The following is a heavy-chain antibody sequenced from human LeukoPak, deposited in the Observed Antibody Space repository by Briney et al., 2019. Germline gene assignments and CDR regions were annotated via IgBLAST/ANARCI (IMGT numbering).Heavy chain of an antibody. J-gene: IGHJ4*02. CDR2: ISGSGDYT. Sequence: GGSLRLSCAASGFTFSSYWMSWVRQTPGKGLEWVSAISGSGDYTYYAVSVKGRFTISRDNSKNTLYLQLSSLGAEDTAVYSCASALGSGSSFDYWGQGTLVTVSS. V-gene: IGHV3-23*01. CDR1: GFTFSSYW. D-gene: IGHD3-10*01. CDR3: ASALGSGSSFDY.